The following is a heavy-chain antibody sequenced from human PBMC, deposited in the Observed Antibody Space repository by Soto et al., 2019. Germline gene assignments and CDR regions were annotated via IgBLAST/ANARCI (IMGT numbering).Heavy chain of an antibody. J-gene: IGHJ6*02. CDR3: ARVRWATIFGVVIIGYYGMDV. D-gene: IGHD3-3*01. CDR1: GYPFTSYG. CDR2: ISAYNGNT. Sequence: ASVKVSCKASGYPFTSYGISWVRQAPGQGLEWMGWISAYNGNTNYAQKLQGRVTMTTDTSTSTAYMELMSLRSDDTAVYYCARVRWATIFGVVIIGYYGMDVWGQGTTVTVSS. V-gene: IGHV1-18*04.